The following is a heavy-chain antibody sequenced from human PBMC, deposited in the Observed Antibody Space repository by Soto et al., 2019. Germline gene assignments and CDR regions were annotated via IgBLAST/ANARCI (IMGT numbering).Heavy chain of an antibody. D-gene: IGHD3-22*01. Sequence: SVKVSCKASGGTFSSYAISWVRQAPGQGPEWMGGIIPLSGTTNYAQKFQGRVTITADESMTTAYMELSSLRYEDTAVYYCARGPDRSGFYLFDYWGQGTMVTVSS. CDR2: IIPLSGTT. J-gene: IGHJ4*02. V-gene: IGHV1-69*13. CDR1: GGTFSSYA. CDR3: ARGPDRSGFYLFDY.